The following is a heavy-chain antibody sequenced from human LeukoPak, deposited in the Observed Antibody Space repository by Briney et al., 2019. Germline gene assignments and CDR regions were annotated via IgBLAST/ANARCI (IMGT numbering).Heavy chain of an antibody. J-gene: IGHJ3*02. CDR1: GYTFTGYY. Sequence: VASVKVSCKASGYTFTGYYMHWVRQAPGQGLEWMGWINPNSGGTNYAQKFQGRVTMTRDTSVSTAYMELSRLRSDDTAVYYCARQGGDYGGTDAFDIWGQGTMVTVSS. CDR2: INPNSGGT. V-gene: IGHV1-2*02. D-gene: IGHD4-23*01. CDR3: ARQGGDYGGTDAFDI.